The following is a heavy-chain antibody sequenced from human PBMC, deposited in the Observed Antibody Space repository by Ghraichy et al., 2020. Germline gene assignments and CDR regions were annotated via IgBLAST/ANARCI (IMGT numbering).Heavy chain of an antibody. D-gene: IGHD1-26*01. CDR2: INPSGGST. Sequence: ASVKVSCKASGYTFTSYYMHWVRQAPGQGLEWMGIINPSGGSTSYAQKFQGRVTMTRDTSTSTVYMELSSLRSEDTAVYYCARLPPYSGSYYKGDYGMDVWGQGTTVTVSS. CDR1: GYTFTSYY. V-gene: IGHV1-46*03. J-gene: IGHJ6*02. CDR3: ARLPPYSGSYYKGDYGMDV.